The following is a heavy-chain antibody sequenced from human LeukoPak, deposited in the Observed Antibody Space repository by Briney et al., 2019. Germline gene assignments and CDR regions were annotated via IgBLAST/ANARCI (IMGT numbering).Heavy chain of an antibody. CDR3: AKDTTPGIAAAGY. J-gene: IGHJ4*02. D-gene: IGHD6-13*01. V-gene: IGHV1-18*01. CDR2: ISGYNGNT. CDR1: GYTFTNYG. Sequence: ASVKVSCKASGYTFTNYGINWVRQAPGQRLEWMGWISGYNGNTKYAHKLQGRVTMTTDTSTSTAYMELRSLRSDDTAVYYCAKDTTPGIAAAGYWGQGTLVTVSS.